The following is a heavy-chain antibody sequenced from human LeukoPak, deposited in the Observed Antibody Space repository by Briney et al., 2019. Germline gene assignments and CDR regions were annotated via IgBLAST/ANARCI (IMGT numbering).Heavy chain of an antibody. CDR2: INWNGGST. J-gene: IGHJ3*02. D-gene: IGHD3-22*01. V-gene: IGHV3-20*04. CDR1: GFTFDDYG. CDR3: AKITTYYYDSSGSYDAFDI. Sequence: GGSLRLSCAASGFTFDDYGMRWVRQAPGKGLEWVSGINWNGGSTGYADSVKGRFTISRDNAKNSLYLQMNSLRAEDTALYYCAKITTYYYDSSGSYDAFDIWGQGTMVTVSS.